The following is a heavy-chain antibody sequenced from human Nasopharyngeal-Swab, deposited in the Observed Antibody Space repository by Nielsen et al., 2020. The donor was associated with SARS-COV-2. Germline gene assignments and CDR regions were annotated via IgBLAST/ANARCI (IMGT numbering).Heavy chain of an antibody. CDR2: INPNSGCT. Sequence: SVKVSCKASGYTFTGYYIHWVRQAPGQGLEWMGRINPNSGCTNYAQKFQGRVTMTRDTSISTAYLELSRLRSDDTAVYYCARDIGYDFWSGYHSNNWFDPWGQGTLVTVSS. V-gene: IGHV1-2*06. J-gene: IGHJ5*02. D-gene: IGHD3-3*01. CDR3: ARDIGYDFWSGYHSNNWFDP. CDR1: GYTFTGYY.